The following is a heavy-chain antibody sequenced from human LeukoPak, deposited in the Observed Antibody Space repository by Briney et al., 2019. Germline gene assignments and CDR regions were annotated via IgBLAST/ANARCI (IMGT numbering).Heavy chain of an antibody. CDR2: IYSAGSTT. Sequence: PGGSLRLSCAASLFTFISYWMHWVRQAPGKGVVWVSRIYSAGSTTSYAHSAKGRFTISRDNAKNTLYLQMNSLRAEDTALYYCARDGSLPDYWGQGTLVTVS. CDR3: ARDGSLPDY. V-gene: IGHV3-74*01. J-gene: IGHJ4*02. CDR1: LFTFISYW.